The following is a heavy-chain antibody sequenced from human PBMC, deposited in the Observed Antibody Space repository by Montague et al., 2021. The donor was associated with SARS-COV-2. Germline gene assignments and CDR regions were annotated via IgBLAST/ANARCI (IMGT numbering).Heavy chain of an antibody. CDR1: GFSLRTSGVG. J-gene: IGHJ4*02. CDR2: IYWDDAK. D-gene: IGHD4-17*01. CDR3: VHSYADYLFDY. V-gene: IGHV2-5*02. Sequence: PALVKPTQTLTLTCSSSGFSLRTSGVGVGWIRQPPGKALEWLAVIYWDDAKRYSPSLKSRLTITKDTSKNQVVLTMTNMDPVDTATYYCVHSYADYLFDYWGQGTLVSVSS.